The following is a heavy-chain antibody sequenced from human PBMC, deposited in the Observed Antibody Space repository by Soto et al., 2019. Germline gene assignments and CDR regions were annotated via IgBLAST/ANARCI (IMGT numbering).Heavy chain of an antibody. CDR1: GFTFSGYG. V-gene: IGHV3-30*18. Sequence: QVQLVESGGGVVQPGKSLRLSCAASGFTFSGYGMHWVRQAPGKGLEWVAVISYDGSNKYYADSVKGRFTISRDNSKNTMYLQMNSLSAEDTSVYYCAKTTGDGAYDIWGQGTMVIVSS. J-gene: IGHJ3*02. D-gene: IGHD7-27*01. CDR2: ISYDGSNK. CDR3: AKTTGDGAYDI.